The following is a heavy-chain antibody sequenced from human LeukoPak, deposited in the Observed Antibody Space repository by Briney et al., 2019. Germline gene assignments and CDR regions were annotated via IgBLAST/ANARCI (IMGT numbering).Heavy chain of an antibody. V-gene: IGHV3-23*01. CDR2: ISGGGGST. CDR1: GFIISDYY. Sequence: GGSLRLSCAASGFIISDYYMNWIRQVPGKGLEWVSGISGGGGSTYYADSVKGRFTISRDNSKNTLYLQMNSLRAEDTAVYYCLRDTLYGSGSYPYFQHWGQGTLVTVSS. CDR3: LRDTLYGSGSYPYFQH. J-gene: IGHJ1*01. D-gene: IGHD3-10*01.